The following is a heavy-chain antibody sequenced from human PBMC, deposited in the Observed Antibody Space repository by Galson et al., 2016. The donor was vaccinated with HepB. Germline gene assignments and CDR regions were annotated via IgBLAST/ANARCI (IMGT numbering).Heavy chain of an antibody. J-gene: IGHJ4*02. V-gene: IGHV3-23*01. Sequence: SLRLSCAASGFTFSNYDMRWVRQAPGRGLEWVSGISGSGASTTYADSVKGRFTISRDNSKNALHLQMNSLRVDDTAVYYCARLYGDVTLFDYWGQGTLVTVSS. CDR1: GFTFSNYD. D-gene: IGHD4-17*01. CDR2: ISGSGAST. CDR3: ARLYGDVTLFDY.